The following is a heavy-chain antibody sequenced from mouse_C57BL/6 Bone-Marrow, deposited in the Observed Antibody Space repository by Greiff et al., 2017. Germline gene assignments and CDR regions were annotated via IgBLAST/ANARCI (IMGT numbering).Heavy chain of an antibody. V-gene: IGHV1-52*01. D-gene: IGHD1-1*01. CDR3: ARELRYSFYYFDY. Sequence: VQLQQSGAELVRPGSSVKLSCKASVYTFTSYWMHWVKQRPIQGLEWIGNIDPSDSETHYNQKFKDKATLTVDKSSSTAYMQLSSLTSEDSAVYYCARELRYSFYYFDYWGQGTTLTVSS. J-gene: IGHJ2*01. CDR2: IDPSDSET. CDR1: VYTFTSYW.